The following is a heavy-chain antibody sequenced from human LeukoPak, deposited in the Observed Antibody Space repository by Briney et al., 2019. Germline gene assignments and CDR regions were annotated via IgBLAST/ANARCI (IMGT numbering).Heavy chain of an antibody. V-gene: IGHV3-21*01. J-gene: IGHJ4*02. D-gene: IGHD5-24*01. Sequence: GGSLRLPCAASGFTFSSYNMNWVRQAPGKGLKWVSYISITSSYIYYADSVKGRFTISRDNAKKSLYLQMNSLRAEDTAIYFCASTGRDDDHFDYWGQGTLVTVSS. CDR2: ISITSSYI. CDR1: GFTFSSYN. CDR3: ASTGRDDDHFDY.